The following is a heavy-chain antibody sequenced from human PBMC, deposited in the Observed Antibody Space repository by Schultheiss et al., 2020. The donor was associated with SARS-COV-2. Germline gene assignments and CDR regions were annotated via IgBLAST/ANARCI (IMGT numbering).Heavy chain of an antibody. CDR2: ISYDGSNK. CDR3: AKVLSGWYSSSSLYGMDV. CDR1: GFTVSSYG. V-gene: IGHV3-30*18. Sequence: GGSLRLSCAASGFTVSSYGMHWVRQAPGKGLEWVAVISYDGSNKYYADSVKGRFTISRDNSKNTLYLQMSSLRGDDTAVYYCAKVLSGWYSSSSLYGMDVWGQGTTVTVSS. D-gene: IGHD6-6*01. J-gene: IGHJ6*02.